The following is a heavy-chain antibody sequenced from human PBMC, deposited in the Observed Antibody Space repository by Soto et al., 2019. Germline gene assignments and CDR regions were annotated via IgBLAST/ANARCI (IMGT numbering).Heavy chain of an antibody. CDR3: ARRCDGNNCRGHFDD. CDR2: IIPIFGTA. CDR1: GGTFNNYV. V-gene: IGHV1-69*06. Sequence: VQLVQSGAEVKKPGSSVKVSCRASGGTFNNYVINWVRQAPGQGLEWMAGIIPIFGTANYAQKFQGRVTITADKSTSTAYMELNSLRSEDTAVYYCARRCDGNNCRGHFDDWGQGTLVTVSS. J-gene: IGHJ4*02. D-gene: IGHD2-21*01.